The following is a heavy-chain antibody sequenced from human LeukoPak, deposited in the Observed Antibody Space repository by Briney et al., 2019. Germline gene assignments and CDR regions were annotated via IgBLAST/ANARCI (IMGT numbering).Heavy chain of an antibody. CDR3: AREGEAAVAGFNYYYGMDV. CDR2: IYSGGST. D-gene: IGHD6-19*01. J-gene: IGHJ6*02. V-gene: IGHV3-53*01. Sequence: GGSLRLSCAASGFTVSSNYMSWVRQAPGKGLEWVSVIYSGGSTYYADSVKGRFTISRDNSKNTLYLQMNSLRAEDTAVYYCAREGEAAVAGFNYYYGMDVWGQGTTVTVSS. CDR1: GFTVSSNY.